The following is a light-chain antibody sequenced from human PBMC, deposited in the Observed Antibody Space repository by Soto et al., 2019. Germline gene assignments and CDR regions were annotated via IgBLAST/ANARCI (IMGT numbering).Light chain of an antibody. CDR1: QSVSNY. J-gene: IGKJ1*01. CDR2: DVS. Sequence: MTQSPVTLSLSPGGRATLSCRASQSVSNYLAWYQQKTGQAPRLLIYDVSTRATGVPARFSGSGSGTEFTLTITSLQSEDFAVYYCQQYYNWRRTFGQGTKVDIK. V-gene: IGKV3-15*01. CDR3: QQYYNWRRT.